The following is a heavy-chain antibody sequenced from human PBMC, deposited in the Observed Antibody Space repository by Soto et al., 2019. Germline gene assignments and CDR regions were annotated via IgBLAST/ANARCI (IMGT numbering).Heavy chain of an antibody. CDR2: ISAYNGNT. J-gene: IGHJ4*02. Sequence: ASVKVSCKASGYTFTSYGISWVRQAPGQGLEWMGWISAYNGNTNYAQKLQGRVTMTTDTSTSTAYMELRSLRSDDTAVYYCARGPLLRYFDWLPSLFDYWGQRSLDTGSS. D-gene: IGHD3-9*01. CDR1: GYTFTSYG. CDR3: ARGPLLRYFDWLPSLFDY. V-gene: IGHV1-18*01.